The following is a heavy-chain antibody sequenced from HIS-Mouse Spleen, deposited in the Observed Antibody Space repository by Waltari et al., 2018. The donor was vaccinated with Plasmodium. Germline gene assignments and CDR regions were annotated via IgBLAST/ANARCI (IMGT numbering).Heavy chain of an antibody. Sequence: QVQLVESGGGVVQPGRSLRLSCAASGFTFRCSGMPWVRQAPGKGLEWVAVISYDGSNKYYADSVKGRFTISRDNSKNTLYLQMNSLRAEDTAVYYCATIAARPDYWGQGTLVTVSS. CDR2: ISYDGSNK. CDR3: ATIAARPDY. V-gene: IGHV3-30*03. CDR1: GFTFRCSG. D-gene: IGHD6-6*01. J-gene: IGHJ4*02.